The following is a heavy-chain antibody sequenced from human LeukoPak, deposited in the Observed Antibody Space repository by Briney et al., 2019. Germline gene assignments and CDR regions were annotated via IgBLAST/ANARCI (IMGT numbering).Heavy chain of an antibody. Sequence: ASVKLSCKTSGYTFTGYYIHWVRQAPGQGLEWMGWINPNSGGTTYAQKFQGRVTMTRDTSINTAYMELIWLRSDDTAVYYCARHSSGGRYLDYWGQGTLVTVSS. CDR1: GYTFTGYY. J-gene: IGHJ4*02. V-gene: IGHV1-2*02. CDR3: ARHSSGGRYLDY. D-gene: IGHD2-15*01. CDR2: INPNSGGT.